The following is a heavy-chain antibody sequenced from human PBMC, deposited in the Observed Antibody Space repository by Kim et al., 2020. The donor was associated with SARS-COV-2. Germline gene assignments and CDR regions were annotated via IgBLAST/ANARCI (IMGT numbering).Heavy chain of an antibody. V-gene: IGHV3-53*01. CDR3: ARDLREQAVVVPAAN. CDR1: GFTVSSNY. Sequence: GGSLRLSCAASGFTVSSNYMSWVRQAPGKGLEWVSVIYSGGSTYYADSVKGRFTISRDNSKNTLYLQMNSLRAEDTAVYYCARDLREQAVVVPAANWGQGTLVTVSS. CDR2: IYSGGST. J-gene: IGHJ4*02. D-gene: IGHD2-2*01.